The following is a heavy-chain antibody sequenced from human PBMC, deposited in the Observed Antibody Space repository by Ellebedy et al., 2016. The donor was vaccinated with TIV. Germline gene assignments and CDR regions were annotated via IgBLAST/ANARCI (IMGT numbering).Heavy chain of an antibody. CDR3: ARLVMFRAAVTTEFDY. CDR2: IYPGDSDT. CDR1: GYSFSNYW. D-gene: IGHD4-17*01. V-gene: IGHV5-51*01. Sequence: GESLKISCKGSGYSFSNYWIAWVRQMPGKGLEWMGIIYPGDSDTRYSPSFQGQVTVSADKSISTAYLQWSSLRASDTAMYYCARLVMFRAAVTTEFDYWGQGTLVTVSS. J-gene: IGHJ4*02.